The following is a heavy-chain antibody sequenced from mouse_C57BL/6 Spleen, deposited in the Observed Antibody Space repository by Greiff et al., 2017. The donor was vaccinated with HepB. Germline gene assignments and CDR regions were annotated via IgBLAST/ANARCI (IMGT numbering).Heavy chain of an antibody. CDR1: GYSITSGYY. CDR3: ARLVTTDYFDY. J-gene: IGHJ2*01. V-gene: IGHV3-6*01. CDR2: ISYDGSN. D-gene: IGHD2-2*01. Sequence: EVQLQESGPGLVKPSQSLSLTCSVTGYSITSGYYWNWIRQFPGNKLEWMGYISYDGSNNYNPSLKNRISITRDTSKNQFFLKLNSVTTEDTATYYCARLVTTDYFDYWGQGTTLTVSS.